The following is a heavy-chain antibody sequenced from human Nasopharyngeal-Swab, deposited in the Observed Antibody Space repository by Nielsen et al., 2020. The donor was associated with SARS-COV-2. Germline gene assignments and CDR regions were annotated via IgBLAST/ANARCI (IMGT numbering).Heavy chain of an antibody. D-gene: IGHD2-2*01. Sequence: HQAPGKGLEWIGSIYYSGSTYYNPSLKSRVTMSVDTSKNQFSLKLSSVTAADTAVYYCARDDVYCSSTSCYRAPLNYWGQGTLVTVSS. V-gene: IGHV4-30-4*01. CDR2: IYYSGST. J-gene: IGHJ4*02. CDR3: ARDDVYCSSTSCYRAPLNY.